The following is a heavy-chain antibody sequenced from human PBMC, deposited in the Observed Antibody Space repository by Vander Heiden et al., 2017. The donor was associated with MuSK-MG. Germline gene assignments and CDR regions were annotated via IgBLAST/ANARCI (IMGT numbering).Heavy chain of an antibody. Sequence: QVQLQESGPGLVKPSETLSLTCTVSGGSISSYYWSWIRQPPGKGLEWIGYIYYSGSTNYNPSLKSRVTISVDTSKNQFSLKLSSVTAADTAVYYCARSLRFLEWSMDVWGKGTTVTVSS. D-gene: IGHD3-3*01. J-gene: IGHJ6*04. CDR2: IYYSGST. CDR3: ARSLRFLEWSMDV. CDR1: GGSISSYY. V-gene: IGHV4-59*01.